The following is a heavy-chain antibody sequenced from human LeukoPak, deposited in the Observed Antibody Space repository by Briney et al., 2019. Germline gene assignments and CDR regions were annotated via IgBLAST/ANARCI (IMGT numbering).Heavy chain of an antibody. D-gene: IGHD6-25*01. CDR2: IRQGGSEK. CDR3: ARERQSAY. Sequence: GGSLRLSCAASGFTFSNYWLTWVRQAPGQGLEWVANIRQGGSEKHYADSVEGRFTISRDNAKNTLYLQMNSLRAEDTAVYYCARERQSAYWGQGTLVTVSS. V-gene: IGHV3-7*01. J-gene: IGHJ4*02. CDR1: GFTFSNYW.